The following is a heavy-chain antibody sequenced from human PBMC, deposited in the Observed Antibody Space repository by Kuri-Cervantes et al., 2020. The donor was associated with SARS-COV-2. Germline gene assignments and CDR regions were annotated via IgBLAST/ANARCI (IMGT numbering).Heavy chain of an antibody. D-gene: IGHD1-26*01. CDR3: ASGSYYGLDAFDI. Sequence: SETLSLTCTVSGGSIGSSSYYWGWIRQPPGKGLEWIGSIYYSGSTYYNPSLKSRVTISVDTSKNQFSLKLSSVTAADTAVYYCASGSYYGLDAFDIWGQGTMVTVSS. CDR1: GGSIGSSSYY. J-gene: IGHJ3*02. V-gene: IGHV4-39*07. CDR2: IYYSGST.